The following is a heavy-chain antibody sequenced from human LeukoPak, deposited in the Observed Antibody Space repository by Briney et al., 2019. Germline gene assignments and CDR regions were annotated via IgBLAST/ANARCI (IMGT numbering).Heavy chain of an antibody. CDR2: INPNSGGT. J-gene: IGHJ4*02. CDR1: GYTFTGYY. V-gene: IGHV1-2*04. Sequence: ASVKVSCKASGYTFTGYYMHWVRQAPGQGLEWMGWINPNSGGTNYAQKFQGWVTMTRDTSISTAYMELSSLRSEDTAVYYCAREGYCSSTSCSALDYWGQGTLVTVSS. CDR3: AREGYCSSTSCSALDY. D-gene: IGHD2-2*01.